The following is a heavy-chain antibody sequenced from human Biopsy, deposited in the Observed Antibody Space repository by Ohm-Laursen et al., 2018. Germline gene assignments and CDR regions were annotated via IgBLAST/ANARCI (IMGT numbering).Heavy chain of an antibody. V-gene: IGHV4-59*01. J-gene: IGHJ6*02. D-gene: IGHD2/OR15-2a*01. CDR3: TRATNSTGWPYYYFYGMDI. CDR1: GGSISSDW. CDR2: VYYSGTT. Sequence: SETLSLTCTVSGGSISSDWWSWIRQTPGKGLEWIGYVYYSGTTTYNPSLRSRVTISVDTSMNQISLRLQSVTAADTAIYYCTRATNSTGWPYYYFYGMDIWDQGTTVTVSS.